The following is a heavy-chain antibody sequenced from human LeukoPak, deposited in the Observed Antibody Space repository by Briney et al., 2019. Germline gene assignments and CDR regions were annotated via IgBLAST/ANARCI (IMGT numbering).Heavy chain of an antibody. CDR1: GGTFSSYA. CDR3: ARRDYDSSGYYYVGAFDI. D-gene: IGHD3-22*01. J-gene: IGHJ3*02. V-gene: IGHV1-69*05. Sequence: ASVKVSCKASGGTFSSYAISWVRQAPGQGLEWMGGIIPIFGTANYAQKFQGRVTITTDESTSTAYMELSSLRSEDTAVYYRARRDYDSSGYYYVGAFDIWGQGTMVTVSS. CDR2: IIPIFGTA.